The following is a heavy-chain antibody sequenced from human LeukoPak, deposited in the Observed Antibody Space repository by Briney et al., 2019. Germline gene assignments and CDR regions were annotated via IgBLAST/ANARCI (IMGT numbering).Heavy chain of an antibody. Sequence: SETLSLTCAVYGGSFSGYYWSWIRQPPGKGLEWIGEINHSGSTNYNPSLKSRVTISVDTSKNQFSLKLSSVTAADTAVYYCARRSDYYDSSGYYTPTALHAFDIWGQGTMVTVSS. CDR1: GGSFSGYY. D-gene: IGHD3-22*01. V-gene: IGHV4-34*01. CDR3: ARRSDYYDSSGYYTPTALHAFDI. J-gene: IGHJ3*02. CDR2: INHSGST.